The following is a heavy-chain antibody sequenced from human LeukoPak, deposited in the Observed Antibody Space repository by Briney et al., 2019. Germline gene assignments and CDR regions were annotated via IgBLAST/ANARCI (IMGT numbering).Heavy chain of an antibody. J-gene: IGHJ4*02. CDR3: ARGPERYQLLLEPVFDY. V-gene: IGHV4-34*01. Sequence: KTSETLSLTCAVYGGSFSGYYWSWIRQPPGKGLEWIGEINHSGSTNYNPSLKSRVTISVDTSKNQFSLKLSSVTAADTAVYYCARGPERYQLLLEPVFDYWGQGTLVTVSS. CDR2: INHSGST. CDR1: GGSFSGYY. D-gene: IGHD2-2*01.